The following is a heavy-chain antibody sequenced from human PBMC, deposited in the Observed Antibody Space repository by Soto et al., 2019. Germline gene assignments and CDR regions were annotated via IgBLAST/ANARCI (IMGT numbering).Heavy chain of an antibody. Sequence: SETLSLTCAVSGGSITSGGFSWSWIRQPLGKGLQWMGYIDVSGSTYYNPSLKSRVTISIDRSKNRFSLNLNSVTAADTAMFYCARVNGGVLDYWGQGTQVT. V-gene: IGHV4-30-2*01. D-gene: IGHD2-8*02. CDR2: IDVSGST. CDR1: GGSITSGGFS. CDR3: ARVNGGVLDY. J-gene: IGHJ4*02.